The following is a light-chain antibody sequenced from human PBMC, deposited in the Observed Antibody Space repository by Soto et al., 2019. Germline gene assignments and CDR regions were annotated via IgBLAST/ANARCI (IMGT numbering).Light chain of an antibody. J-gene: IGKJ1*01. CDR1: QCISSSY. CDR3: QQYNDYSTWT. Sequence: EIVLTQSPGTLSLSPGERATLSCRASQCISSSYLAWYQQKPGQAPRLLIYGVSTRATGIPDRFSGSGSGTDFTLTISRLEPEDFATYYCQQYNDYSTWTFGQGTKVDI. CDR2: GVS. V-gene: IGKV3-20*01.